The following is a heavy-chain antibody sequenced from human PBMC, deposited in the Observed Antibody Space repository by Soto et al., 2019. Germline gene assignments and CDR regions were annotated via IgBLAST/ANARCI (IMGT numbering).Heavy chain of an antibody. CDR3: ARCIPGARYYGMDV. D-gene: IGHD2-2*01. Sequence: GGSLRPSCAASGFSFSSYAMKWVRQAPGKGLEWVSLIGESGTPTYYADSVKGRFTISRDNSGNTLFLEMYSLRAEDTAVYFCARCIPGARYYGMDVWGQGTTVTVSS. V-gene: IGHV3-23*01. CDR1: GFSFSSYA. CDR2: IGESGTPT. J-gene: IGHJ6*02.